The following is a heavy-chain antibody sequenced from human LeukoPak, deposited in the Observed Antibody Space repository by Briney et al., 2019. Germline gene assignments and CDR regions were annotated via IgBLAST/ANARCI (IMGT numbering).Heavy chain of an antibody. CDR3: ARQAF. Sequence: GESLGISWKVFGYSFTTYWISWVRQMPGKGLEWMGRIDPSDSYTVYAPSFEGHVTISAHRPLRTPHLKSYRLNASNTAMYYCARQAFWGQGTLVTVSS. CDR2: IDPSDSYT. V-gene: IGHV5-10-1*01. CDR1: GYSFTTYW. J-gene: IGHJ4*02.